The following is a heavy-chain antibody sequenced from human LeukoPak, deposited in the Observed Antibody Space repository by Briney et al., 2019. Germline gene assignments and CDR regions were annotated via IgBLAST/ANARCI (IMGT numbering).Heavy chain of an antibody. CDR2: IWYDGSNK. CDR1: GFTFSSYG. CDR3: AREDIVVVPAAMLYYYYGMDV. Sequence: PGGSLRLSCAASGFTFSSYGMPWVRQAPGKGLEWVAVIWYDGSNKYYADSVKGRFTISRDNSKNTLYLQMNSLRAEDTAVYYCAREDIVVVPAAMLYYYYGMDVWGQGTTVTVSS. D-gene: IGHD2-2*01. V-gene: IGHV3-33*08. J-gene: IGHJ6*02.